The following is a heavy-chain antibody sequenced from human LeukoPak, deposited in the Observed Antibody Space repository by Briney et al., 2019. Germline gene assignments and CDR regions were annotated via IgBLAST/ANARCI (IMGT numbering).Heavy chain of an antibody. D-gene: IGHD1-26*01. CDR2: IYSGGST. Sequence: PGGSLRLSCAASGFTVSSNYMSWVRQAPGKGLEWVSVIYSGGSTYYADSVKGRFTISRDNSKNTLYLQMNSLRAEDTAVYYCATPIVGATFDYWGQGTLVTVSS. J-gene: IGHJ4*02. CDR1: GFTVSSNY. V-gene: IGHV3-53*01. CDR3: ATPIVGATFDY.